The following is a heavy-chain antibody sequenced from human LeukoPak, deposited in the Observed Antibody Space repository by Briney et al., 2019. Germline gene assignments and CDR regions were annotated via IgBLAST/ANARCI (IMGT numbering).Heavy chain of an antibody. CDR3: ARGGGSRPFDY. Sequence: PGGSLRLSCAASGFTVISNFMGWVRQAPGKGLEWVSVIYTGGSTYYTDSVKGRFTISRDNSKNTLYLQMNSLRAEDTAVYYCARGGGSRPFDYWGQGTLVTVSS. D-gene: IGHD6-13*01. CDR1: GFTVISNF. J-gene: IGHJ4*02. CDR2: IYTGGST. V-gene: IGHV3-53*01.